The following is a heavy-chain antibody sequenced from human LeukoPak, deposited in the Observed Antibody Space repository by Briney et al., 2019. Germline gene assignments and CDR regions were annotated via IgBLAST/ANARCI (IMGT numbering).Heavy chain of an antibody. D-gene: IGHD3-16*01. Sequence: SQTLSLTCTVSGASVSSGTYYWTWIRQPPGKGLEWIGYIYYSGSTNYNPSLKSRVTISVDASKNHFSLKLSSVTAADTAVYYCARDRSLGIIDYWGQGTLVTVSS. CDR3: ARDRSLGIIDY. V-gene: IGHV4-61*03. CDR2: IYYSGST. J-gene: IGHJ4*02. CDR1: GASVSSGTYY.